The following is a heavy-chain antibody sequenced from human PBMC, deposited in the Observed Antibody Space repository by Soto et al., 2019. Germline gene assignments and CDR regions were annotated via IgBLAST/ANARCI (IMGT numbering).Heavy chain of an antibody. J-gene: IGHJ4*02. CDR2: ISSNGGST. CDR3: VKDAVTTPPYYFDY. CDR1: GFTFSSYA. V-gene: IGHV3-64D*06. D-gene: IGHD4-4*01. Sequence: PGGSLRLSCSASGFTFSSYAMHWVRQAPGKGLEYVSAISSNGGSTYYADSVKGRFTISRDDSKNTLYLQMSSLRAEDTAVYYCVKDAVTTPPYYFDYWGQGTLVTVSS.